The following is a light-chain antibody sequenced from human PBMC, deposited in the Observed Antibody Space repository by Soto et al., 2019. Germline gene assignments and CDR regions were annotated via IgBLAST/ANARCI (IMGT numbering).Light chain of an antibody. CDR2: DAS. CDR3: QQRGNWPLT. J-gene: IGKJ4*01. V-gene: IGKV3-11*01. CDR1: QGISSF. Sequence: EIVLTQSPATLSLSPGERATLSCRASQGISSFLAWYQHKPGQSPRLLIYDASNRATGIPDRFSGSGSGTDITLTISSLEFEDFAVYYCQQRGNWPLTFGGGTKVEIK.